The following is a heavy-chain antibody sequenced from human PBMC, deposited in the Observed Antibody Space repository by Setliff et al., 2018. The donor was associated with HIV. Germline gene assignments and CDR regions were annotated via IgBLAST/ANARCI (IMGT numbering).Heavy chain of an antibody. V-gene: IGHV4-34*01. CDR1: GVSFSGYY. D-gene: IGHD2-21*02. J-gene: IGHJ4*02. Sequence: SETLSLTCAVYGVSFSGYYWTWIRQPPGKGLEWIGEINHSGSTNYNPSLKSRVTISVDTSKNQFSLKLSSVTAADTAVYYCARVVGTRAVDYWGQGTLVTVSS. CDR2: INHSGST. CDR3: ARVVGTRAVDY.